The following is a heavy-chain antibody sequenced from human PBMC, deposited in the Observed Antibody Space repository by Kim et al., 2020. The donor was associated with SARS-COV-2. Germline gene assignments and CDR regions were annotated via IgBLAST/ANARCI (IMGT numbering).Heavy chain of an antibody. J-gene: IGHJ5*02. V-gene: IGHV4-30-4*01. CDR2: IYYSGST. CDR1: GGSISSGDYY. CDR3: ARDFPNYYGSGSDYSWFDP. Sequence: SETLSLTCTVSGGSISSGDYYWSWIRQPPGKGLEWIGYIYYSGSTYYNPSLKSRVTISVATSKNQFSLKLSSVTAADTAVYYCARDFPNYYGSGSDYSWFDPWGQGTLVTVSS. D-gene: IGHD3-10*01.